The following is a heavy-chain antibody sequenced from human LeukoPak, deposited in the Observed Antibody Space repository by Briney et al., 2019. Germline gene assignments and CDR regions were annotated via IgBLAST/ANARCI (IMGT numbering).Heavy chain of an antibody. D-gene: IGHD5-12*01. CDR2: MNPKSGGT. CDR3: ARAEVLYRGYDFDY. Sequence: ASVKVSFKASGYTFSVYYMHWVRQAPGQGLEWMGWMNPKSGGTNYAQKFQGRVTMTRDTSISTAYMELSSLGSDDTAVYYCARAEVLYRGYDFDYWGQGTLVTVSS. V-gene: IGHV1-2*02. CDR1: GYTFSVYY. J-gene: IGHJ4*02.